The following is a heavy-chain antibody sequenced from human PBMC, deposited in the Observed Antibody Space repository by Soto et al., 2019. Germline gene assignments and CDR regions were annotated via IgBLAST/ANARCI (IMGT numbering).Heavy chain of an antibody. V-gene: IGHV4-30-4*01. D-gene: IGHD3-3*01. CDR3: AREGDFWSGYYDNWFDP. Sequence: SETLSLTCTVSGGSISSGDYYWSWIRQPPGKGLEWIGYIYYSGSTYYNPSLKSRVTISLDTSKNQFSLKLSSVTAADTAVYYCAREGDFWSGYYDNWFDPWGQGTLVTSPQ. CDR1: GGSISSGDYY. J-gene: IGHJ5*02. CDR2: IYYSGST.